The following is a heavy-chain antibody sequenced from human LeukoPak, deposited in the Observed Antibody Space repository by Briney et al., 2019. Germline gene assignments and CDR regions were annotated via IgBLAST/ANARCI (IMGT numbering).Heavy chain of an antibody. Sequence: ASVTVSCKASGYTFTSYAMHWVRQAPGQRLEWMGWINAGNGNTKYSQKFQGRVTITRVTSASTAYMELSSLRSEDTAVYYCARAGGIVVVPAARPLDYWGQGTLVTVSS. CDR3: ARAGGIVVVPAARPLDY. D-gene: IGHD2-2*01. CDR1: GYTFTSYA. CDR2: INAGNGNT. V-gene: IGHV1-3*01. J-gene: IGHJ4*02.